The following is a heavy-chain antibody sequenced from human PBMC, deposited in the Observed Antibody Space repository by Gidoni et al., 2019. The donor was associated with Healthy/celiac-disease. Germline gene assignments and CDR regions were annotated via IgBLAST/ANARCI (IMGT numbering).Heavy chain of an antibody. CDR2: ISSSSSYI. V-gene: IGHV3-21*01. CDR1: GFTLSSSS. Sequence: EVQPVESGGGLVKPGGSLRLLCAASGFTLSSSSMNWVRQAPGKGLEWVSSISSSSSYIYYADSVKGRFTISRENAKNSLYLQMNSLRAEDTAVYYCARVGVYGSGSYHDAFDIWGQGTMVTVSS. D-gene: IGHD3-10*01. CDR3: ARVGVYGSGSYHDAFDI. J-gene: IGHJ3*02.